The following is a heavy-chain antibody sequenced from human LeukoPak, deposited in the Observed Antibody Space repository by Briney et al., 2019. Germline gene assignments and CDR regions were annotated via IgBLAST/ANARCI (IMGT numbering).Heavy chain of an antibody. CDR2: VNPGTGNT. CDR3: ARRGLVAGIYDLVYGFDI. Sequence: ASVKVSCKAAGYSFTTFHINWVRQAPGQGPEWMGWVNPGTGNTGFAQKFQGRVTISHNNSVTTVYMELSSLTSEDTAVYYCARRGLVAGIYDLVYGFDIWGQGTMVTVSS. CDR1: GYSFTTFH. V-gene: IGHV1-8*03. J-gene: IGHJ3*02. D-gene: IGHD3/OR15-3a*01.